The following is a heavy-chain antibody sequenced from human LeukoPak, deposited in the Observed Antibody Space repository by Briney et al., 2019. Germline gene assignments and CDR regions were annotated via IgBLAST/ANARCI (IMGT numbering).Heavy chain of an antibody. Sequence: PSETLSLTCTVSGGSISSYYWSWIRQPPGKGLEWIGYIYYTGITRHNPSLKSRLTISVDTSKNQFSLKLSSVTAADTAVYYCARDALDYYGSTGNYFPFDYWGQGTLVTVSS. CDR3: ARDALDYYGSTGNYFPFDY. CDR1: GGSISSYY. V-gene: IGHV4-59*01. CDR2: IYYTGIT. J-gene: IGHJ4*02. D-gene: IGHD3-22*01.